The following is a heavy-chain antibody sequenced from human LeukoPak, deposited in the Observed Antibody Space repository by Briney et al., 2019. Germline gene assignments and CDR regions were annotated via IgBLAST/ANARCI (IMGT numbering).Heavy chain of an antibody. Sequence: GGSLRLSCAASGFTRYSMNWVRQAPGKGLEWVSSISSSSTYIYYADSVKGRFTTSRDNAKNSLYLQMNSLRAEDTAVYYCARETEMANLDYWGQGTLVTVSS. CDR1: GFTRYS. D-gene: IGHD5-24*01. CDR2: ISSSSTYI. CDR3: ARETEMANLDY. J-gene: IGHJ4*02. V-gene: IGHV3-21*01.